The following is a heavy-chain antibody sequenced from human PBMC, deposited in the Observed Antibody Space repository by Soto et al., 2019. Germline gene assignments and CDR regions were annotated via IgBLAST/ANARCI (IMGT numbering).Heavy chain of an antibody. D-gene: IGHD6-19*01. J-gene: IGHJ4*02. V-gene: IGHV3-33*01. CDR2: IWYDGSNK. CDR1: GFKFSTYA. Sequence: PGGSLRLSCAASGFKFSTYAMYWVRQAPGKGLEWVAVIWYDGSNKYYADSVKGRFTISRDNSKNTLYLQINSLRAEDTAVYYCARDLGGSPTGYSSGWPIAYWGQGTLVTVSS. CDR3: ARDLGGSPTGYSSGWPIAY.